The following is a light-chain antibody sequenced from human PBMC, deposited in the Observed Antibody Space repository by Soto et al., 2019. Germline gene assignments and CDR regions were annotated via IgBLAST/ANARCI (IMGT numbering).Light chain of an antibody. CDR1: QSVSSN. J-gene: IGKJ1*01. Sequence: IVMTQSPGTLSVSPGERATLSCRASQSVSSNLAWYQQKPGQAPRLLIYGASTRATGIPARFSGSGSGTEFTLTISSLQSEDFAVYFCQQYHNWPPWTFGQGTTVEIK. CDR2: GAS. V-gene: IGKV3-15*01. CDR3: QQYHNWPPWT.